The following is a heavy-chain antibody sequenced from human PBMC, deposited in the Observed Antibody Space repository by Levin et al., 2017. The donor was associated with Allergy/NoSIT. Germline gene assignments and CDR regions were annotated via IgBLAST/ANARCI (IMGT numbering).Heavy chain of an antibody. Sequence: PGGSLRLSCAASGFTFSSYAMSWVRQAPGKGLEWVSAISGSGGSTYYTDSVKGRFTISRDNSKNTLYLQMNSLRAEDTAVYYCAKQITGTTRYFDYWGQGTLVTVSS. CDR1: GFTFSSYA. V-gene: IGHV3-23*01. CDR2: ISGSGGST. J-gene: IGHJ4*02. D-gene: IGHD1-14*01. CDR3: AKQITGTTRYFDY.